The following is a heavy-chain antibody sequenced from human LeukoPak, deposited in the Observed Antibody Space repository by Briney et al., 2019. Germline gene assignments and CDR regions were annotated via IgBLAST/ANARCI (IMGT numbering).Heavy chain of an antibody. CDR3: ARGPPYIVVVTAIGFFDH. J-gene: IGHJ4*02. V-gene: IGHV4-34*01. Sequence: GSLRLSCGASGFTFSNYWMSWVRQPPGKGLEWIGEIDHSGSTNYNPSLKSRVTISVDTPKNQFSLKLTSVTAADTAVYYCARGPPYIVVVTAIGFFDHWGQGTLVTVSS. CDR1: GFTFSNYW. D-gene: IGHD2-21*02. CDR2: IDHSGST.